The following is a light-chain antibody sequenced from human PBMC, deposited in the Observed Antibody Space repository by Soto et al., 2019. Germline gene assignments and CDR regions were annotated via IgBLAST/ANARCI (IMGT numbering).Light chain of an antibody. J-gene: IGLJ1*01. CDR1: SSDIGVYNY. CDR2: EVN. CDR3: SSYTTSNTYV. V-gene: IGLV2-14*01. Sequence: LTQPASVSGSPGQSITFSCTGTSSDIGVYNYVSWYQQHPGKAPKLMIYEVNNRPSGVSNRFSGSKSGNTASLTISGLQAEDEADYYCSSYTTSNTYVFGTGTKV.